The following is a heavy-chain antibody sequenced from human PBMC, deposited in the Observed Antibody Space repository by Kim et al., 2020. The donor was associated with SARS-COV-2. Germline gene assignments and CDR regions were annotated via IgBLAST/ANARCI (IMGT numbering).Heavy chain of an antibody. Sequence: GGSLRLSCAASGFTFSSNAMSWVRQAPGKGLEWVSAISGSGYSTYYADSVKGRFTISRDTSKNTLYLEMNSLRAEDTAVYYCARSRGGIGTFYDILTGPGYYFDYWGQGTLVTVSS. J-gene: IGHJ4*02. V-gene: IGHV3-23*01. CDR2: ISGSGYST. CDR3: ARSRGGIGTFYDILTGPGYYFDY. CDR1: GFTFSSNA. D-gene: IGHD3-9*01.